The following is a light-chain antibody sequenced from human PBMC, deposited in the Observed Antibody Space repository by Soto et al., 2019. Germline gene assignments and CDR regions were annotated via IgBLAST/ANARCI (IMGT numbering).Light chain of an antibody. CDR1: SGHSTYA. Sequence: QLVLTQSPSSSASLGASVKLTCTLSSGHSTYAIAWHQQQPEKGPRYLMKINSDGSHSKGDGIPDRFSGSRSGAERSLTSSRLQSEDEADYYCQTWGTGIRVFGGGTKLTVL. J-gene: IGLJ3*02. V-gene: IGLV4-69*02. CDR3: QTWGTGIRV. CDR2: INSDGSH.